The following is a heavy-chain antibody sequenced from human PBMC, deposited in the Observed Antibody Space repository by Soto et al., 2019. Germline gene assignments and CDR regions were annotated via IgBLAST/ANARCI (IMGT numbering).Heavy chain of an antibody. V-gene: IGHV2-70*11. D-gene: IGHD3-10*01. CDR2: IDWDDDK. CDR3: ARGIWFGELLRSYYYSYMDV. J-gene: IGHJ6*03. Sequence: SGPTLVNPTQTLTLTCTFSGFSLSTSGMCVSWIRQPPGEALEWLARIDWDDDKYYSTSLKTRLTISKDTSKNQVVLTMTNMDPVDTATYYCARGIWFGELLRSYYYSYMDVWGKGTTVTVSS. CDR1: GFSLSTSGMC.